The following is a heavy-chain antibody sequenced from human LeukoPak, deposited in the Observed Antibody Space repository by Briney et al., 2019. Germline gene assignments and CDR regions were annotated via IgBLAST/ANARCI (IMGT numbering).Heavy chain of an antibody. CDR2: INPSGGST. V-gene: IGHV1-46*01. Sequence: GASVKVSCKASGYTFTSYYMHWVRQAPGQGLEWMGIINPSGGSTSYAQKFQGRVTMTRDMSTSTVYMELSSLRSDDTAVYYCARPNYYDSSGHTPEGGAFDIWGQGTMVTVSS. CDR1: GYTFTSYY. D-gene: IGHD3-22*01. CDR3: ARPNYYDSSGHTPEGGAFDI. J-gene: IGHJ3*02.